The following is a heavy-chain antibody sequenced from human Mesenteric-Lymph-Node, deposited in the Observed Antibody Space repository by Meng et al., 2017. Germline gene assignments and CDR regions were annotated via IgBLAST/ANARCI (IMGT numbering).Heavy chain of an antibody. CDR2: IYYSGST. CDR1: GGSISSSSYY. V-gene: IGHV4-39*07. CDR3: ARDRPDSSGYYSVST. D-gene: IGHD3-22*01. Sequence: SETLSLTCTVSGGSISSSSYYWGWIRQPPGKGLEWIGSIYYSGSTYYNPSLKSRVTISVDTSKNQFSLKLNSLTAADTAVYYCARDRPDSSGYYSVSTWGQGTLVTVSS. J-gene: IGHJ5*02.